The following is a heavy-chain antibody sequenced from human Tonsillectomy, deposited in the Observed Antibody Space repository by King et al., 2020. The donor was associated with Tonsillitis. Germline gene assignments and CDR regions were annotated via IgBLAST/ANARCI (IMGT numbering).Heavy chain of an antibody. D-gene: IGHD2-8*02. CDR1: GFTFSGYD. CDR2: IGKVGDT. V-gene: IGHV3-13*01. Sequence: VQLVESGGGLVQPGGSLRLSCAASGFTFSGYDMHWVCQATGKGLEWVAGIGKVGDTYYPGSVKGRFTISRENAKNSLYLEVNTLRAEDTAVYYCARGREALVFYYYYMDVWGKGTTVTVSS. CDR3: ARGREALVFYYYYMDV. J-gene: IGHJ6*03.